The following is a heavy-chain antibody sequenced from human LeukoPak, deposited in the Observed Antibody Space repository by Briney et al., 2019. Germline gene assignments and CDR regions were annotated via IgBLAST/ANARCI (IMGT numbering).Heavy chain of an antibody. CDR2: INPVGST. Sequence: SETLSLTCAVYGGSFSGYYWSWIRQPPGKGLEWIGEINPVGSTNYNPSLKSRVTISVDTSKTQSALKLTSVTAADTAVYYCARRSGSYSLWGQGTLVTVSS. J-gene: IGHJ4*02. CDR3: ARRSGSYSL. D-gene: IGHD3-10*01. CDR1: GGSFSGYY. V-gene: IGHV4-34*01.